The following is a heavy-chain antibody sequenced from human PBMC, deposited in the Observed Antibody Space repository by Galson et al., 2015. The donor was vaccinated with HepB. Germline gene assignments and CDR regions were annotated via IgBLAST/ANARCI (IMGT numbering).Heavy chain of an antibody. Sequence: SLRLSCAASGFTFNNYAMHWVRQAPGKGPEWMAVISFDGSNKHYVDSVKGRFTISRDNSKNTLFLQKTGLTAVDTAIYYCARVHPEYTSGWYRQALYYFDSWGQGTLVAVSS. CDR2: ISFDGSNK. CDR1: GFTFNNYA. CDR3: ARVHPEYTSGWYRQALYYFDS. J-gene: IGHJ4*02. V-gene: IGHV3-30*04. D-gene: IGHD6-19*01.